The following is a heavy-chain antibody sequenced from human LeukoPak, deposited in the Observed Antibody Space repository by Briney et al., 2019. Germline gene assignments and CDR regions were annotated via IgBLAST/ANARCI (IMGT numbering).Heavy chain of an antibody. CDR3: ARGPYCNGDCP. CDR1: GGSFSGYY. D-gene: IGHD2-21*02. Sequence: SETLSLTCAVYGGSFSGYYWSWIRQPPGKGLEWIGYIFYSGSTNYNPSLKSRVTISVDTSKNQFSLELTSVTAAETAVYYCARGPYCNGDCPWGQGTLVTVSA. CDR2: IFYSGST. V-gene: IGHV4-59*01. J-gene: IGHJ5*02.